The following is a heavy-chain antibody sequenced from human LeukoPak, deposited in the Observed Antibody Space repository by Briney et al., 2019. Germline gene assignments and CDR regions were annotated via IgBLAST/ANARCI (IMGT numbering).Heavy chain of an antibody. CDR3: AREDPNGSPGAFDI. V-gene: IGHV1-69*05. CDR1: GGSFSSEA. Sequence: SVKVSCKAFGGSFSSEAISWVRQAPGQGLEWMGGIIPIFGTANYAQKFQGRVTITTDESTSTAYMEVSSLRSEDTAVYYCAREDPNGSPGAFDIWGQGTMVTVSA. CDR2: IIPIFGTA. D-gene: IGHD5-24*01. J-gene: IGHJ3*02.